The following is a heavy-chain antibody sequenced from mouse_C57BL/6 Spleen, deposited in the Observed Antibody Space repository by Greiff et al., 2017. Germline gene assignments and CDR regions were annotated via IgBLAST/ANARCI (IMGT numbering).Heavy chain of an antibody. D-gene: IGHD2-1*01. CDR1: GFTFSSYG. J-gene: IGHJ1*03. Sequence: EVQRVESGGDLVKPGGSLKLSCAASGFTFSSYGMSWVRQTPDKRLEWVATISSGGSYTYYPDSVKGRFTISRDNAKNTLYLQMSSLKSEDTAMYYCARHLYPHWYFDVWGTGTTVTVSS. CDR2: ISSGGSYT. V-gene: IGHV5-6*01. CDR3: ARHLYPHWYFDV.